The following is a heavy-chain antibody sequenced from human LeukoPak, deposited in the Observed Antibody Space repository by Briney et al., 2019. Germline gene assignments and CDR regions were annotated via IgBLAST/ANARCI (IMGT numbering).Heavy chain of an antibody. CDR3: ARDPTISEDAFDI. J-gene: IGHJ3*02. CDR1: GGTFSSYA. CDR2: INAGNGNT. V-gene: IGHV1-3*01. D-gene: IGHD3-9*01. Sequence: ASVKVSCKASGGTFSSYAITWVRQAPGQGLEWMGWINAGNGNTKYSQKFQGRVTITRDTSASTAYMELSSLRSEDTAVYYCARDPTISEDAFDIWGQGTMVTVSS.